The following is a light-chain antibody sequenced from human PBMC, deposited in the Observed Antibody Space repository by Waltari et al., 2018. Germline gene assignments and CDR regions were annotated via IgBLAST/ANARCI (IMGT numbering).Light chain of an antibody. CDR1: QSIGRD. CDR2: AAS. V-gene: IGKV1-39*01. J-gene: IGKJ1*01. CDR3: QQGFRSPWT. Sequence: DIQMTQSPSSLSASVGDRVTITCRASQSIGRDLLWYQQKPGKAPKLLIYAASTLQAGVPSRVSGSGSGTDFTLTISSLQPEDFATYYCQQGFRSPWTFGRGTKVDIK.